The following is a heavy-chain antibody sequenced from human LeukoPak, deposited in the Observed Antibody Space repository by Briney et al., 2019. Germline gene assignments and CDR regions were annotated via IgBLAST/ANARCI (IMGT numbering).Heavy chain of an antibody. V-gene: IGHV3-21*01. D-gene: IGHD6-19*01. CDR2: ISSSSSYI. CDR1: GFTFSSYS. Sequence: GGSLRLSCAASGFTFSSYSMNWVRQAPGKELEWVSSISSSSSYIYYADSVKGRFTISRDNAKNSLYLQMNSLRAEDTAVYYCARDSSGWEPVGYWGQGTLVTVSS. CDR3: ARDSSGWEPVGY. J-gene: IGHJ4*02.